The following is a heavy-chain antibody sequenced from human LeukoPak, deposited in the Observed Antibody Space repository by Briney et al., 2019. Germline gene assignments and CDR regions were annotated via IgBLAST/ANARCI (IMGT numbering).Heavy chain of an antibody. CDR2: IYYSGST. Sequence: PSETLSLTCTVSGGSISRADYYWSWIRQPPGKGLEWIGYIYYSGSTYYNPSLQSRATISVDTFKNQFSLKLSSVTAADTAVYYCARDSDFWSGYYYFDYWGQGTLVTVSS. D-gene: IGHD3-3*01. J-gene: IGHJ4*02. V-gene: IGHV4-30-4*08. CDR3: ARDSDFWSGYYYFDY. CDR1: GGSISRADYY.